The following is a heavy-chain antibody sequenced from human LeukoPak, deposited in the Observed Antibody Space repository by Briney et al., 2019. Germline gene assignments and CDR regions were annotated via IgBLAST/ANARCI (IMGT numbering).Heavy chain of an antibody. CDR1: GFNFSSYA. Sequence: AGGSLRLSCAASGFNFSSYAMRWVRQAPGMGLEWVSGISGSGGSTYYADSVKGRFTISRDNSKNTLYLQMNSLRAEDTAVYYCAKAERYCSGGSCYPSFDSWGQGTLVTVSS. CDR3: AKAERYCSGGSCYPSFDS. J-gene: IGHJ4*02. V-gene: IGHV3-23*01. CDR2: ISGSGGST. D-gene: IGHD2-15*01.